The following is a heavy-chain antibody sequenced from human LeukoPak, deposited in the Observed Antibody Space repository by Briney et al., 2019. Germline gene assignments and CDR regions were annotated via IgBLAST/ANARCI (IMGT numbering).Heavy chain of an antibody. V-gene: IGHV4-4*07. J-gene: IGHJ4*02. CDR3: AREGRSSSSGY. CDR2: INTSGNT. D-gene: IGHD6-6*01. CDR1: GGSISGYY. Sequence: PSETLSLTCTVSGGSISGYYWTWIRQPAGKGLEWIGRINTSGNTNYNPSLKSQVTMSTDTSKNQFSLILNSVTAADTAVYYCAREGRSSSSGYWGQGILVTVSS.